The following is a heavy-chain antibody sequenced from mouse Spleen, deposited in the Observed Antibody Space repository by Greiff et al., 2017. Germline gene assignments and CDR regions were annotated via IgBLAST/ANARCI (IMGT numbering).Heavy chain of an antibody. CDR1: GFSLTSYG. Sequence: QVQLQQSGPGLVQPSQSLSITCTVSGFSLTSYGVHWVRQSPGKGLEWLGVIWSGGSTDYNAAFIYRLSISKDNSKSQVFFKMNSLQADDTAIYYCARRDDYDEFAYWGQGTLVTVSA. V-gene: IGHV2-2*01. CDR2: IWSGGST. D-gene: IGHD2-4*01. J-gene: IGHJ3*01. CDR3: ARRDDYDEFAY.